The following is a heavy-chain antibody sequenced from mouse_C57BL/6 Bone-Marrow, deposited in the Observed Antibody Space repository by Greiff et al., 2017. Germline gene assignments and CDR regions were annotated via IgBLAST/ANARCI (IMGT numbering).Heavy chain of an antibody. V-gene: IGHV14-4*01. CDR1: GFNIKDDY. Sequence: EVQLQQSGAELVRPGASVKLSCTASGFNIKDDYMHWVKQRPEQGLEWIGWIDPENGDTEYASKFQGKATITADTSSNTAYLQLSSLTSEDTAVYYCTIGVVATRVYYFDYGGQGTTRTVSS. CDR3: TIGVVATRVYYFDY. D-gene: IGHD1-1*01. CDR2: IDPENGDT. J-gene: IGHJ2*01.